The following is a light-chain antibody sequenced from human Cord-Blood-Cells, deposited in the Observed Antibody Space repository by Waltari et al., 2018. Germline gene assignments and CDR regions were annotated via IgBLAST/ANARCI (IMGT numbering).Light chain of an antibody. CDR3: SSYAGSNNLV. Sequence: QSALTQPPSASGSPGQSVTISCTGTSSDVGGYNYVSWYQQHPGKAPKLVIYEVSKRPSGVPDRFSGSKSGNTASLTVSGLQAEDEADYYCSSYAGSNNLVFGGG. CDR2: EVS. CDR1: SSDVGGYNY. J-gene: IGLJ3*02. V-gene: IGLV2-8*01.